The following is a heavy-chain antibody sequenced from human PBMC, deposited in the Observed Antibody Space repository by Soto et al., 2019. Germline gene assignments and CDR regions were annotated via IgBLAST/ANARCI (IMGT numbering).Heavy chain of an antibody. CDR1: GFTFSNAW. J-gene: IGHJ6*03. D-gene: IGHD4-17*01. CDR3: TADTYYGDHVMDV. CDR2: IKSKTDGGTT. Sequence: EVQLVESGGGLVKPGGSLRLSCAASGFTFSNAWMSWVRQAPGKGLEWVGRIKSKTDGGTTDYAAPVKGRFTISRDDSKNTLYLQMNSLKTEDTAVYYCTADTYYGDHVMDVWGKGTTVTVSS. V-gene: IGHV3-15*01.